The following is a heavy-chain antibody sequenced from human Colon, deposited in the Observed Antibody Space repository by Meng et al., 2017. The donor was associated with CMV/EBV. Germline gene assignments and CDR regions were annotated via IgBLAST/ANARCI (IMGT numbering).Heavy chain of an antibody. CDR2: ISPTGIYI. V-gene: IGHV3-21*01. CDR3: TSTGVAGAGEH. Sequence: GESLKISCAASGFTFSTYSMNWVRQAPGKGLEWVSSISPTGIYIYYTDSVKGRFTISRDNAKNSLYLQMNSLRAEDTAVYYCTSTGVAGAGEHWGQGTLVTVSS. CDR1: GFTFSTYS. J-gene: IGHJ4*02. D-gene: IGHD6-13*01.